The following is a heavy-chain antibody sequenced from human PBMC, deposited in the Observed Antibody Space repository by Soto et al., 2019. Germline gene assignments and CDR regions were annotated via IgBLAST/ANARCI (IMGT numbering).Heavy chain of an antibody. D-gene: IGHD2-2*01. J-gene: IGHJ4*02. CDR3: AKKMFAGMTAAAVDH. CDR1: GFTFSSFD. CDR2: ISYDGSNK. V-gene: IGHV3-30*18. Sequence: GGSLRLSCAASGFTFSSFDMHWVRQAPGKGLEWVAVISYDGSNKYSADSVKGRFTISRDNSNNTLHLQMNSLRAEDTAVYYCAKKMFAGMTAAAVDHWGQGTLVTVSS.